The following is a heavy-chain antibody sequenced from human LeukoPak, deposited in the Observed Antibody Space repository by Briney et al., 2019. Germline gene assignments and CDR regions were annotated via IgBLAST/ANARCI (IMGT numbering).Heavy chain of an antibody. Sequence: PGGSLRLSCAASGFTFSSYAMSWVRQAPGKGLEWVSAISGSGGSTYYADSVKGRFTISRDNSKNTLYLQMNSLRAEDTAVYYCAKDALRYFEWLLLGFDYWGQGTLVTVSS. V-gene: IGHV3-23*01. D-gene: IGHD3-9*01. CDR2: ISGSGGST. CDR1: GFTFSSYA. CDR3: AKDALRYFEWLLLGFDY. J-gene: IGHJ4*02.